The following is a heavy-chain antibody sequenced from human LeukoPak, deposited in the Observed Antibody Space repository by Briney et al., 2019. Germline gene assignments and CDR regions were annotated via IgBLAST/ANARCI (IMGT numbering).Heavy chain of an antibody. V-gene: IGHV1-69*13. CDR3: AGSTVTRLAEYFQH. CDR2: IIPIFGTA. Sequence: ASVKVSCKASGGTFSSYAISWVRQAPGQGLEWMGGIIPIFGTANYAQKFQGRVTITADESTSTAYMELSSLRSEDTAVYYCAGSTVTRLAEYFQHWGQGALVTVSS. CDR1: GGTFSSYA. D-gene: IGHD4-17*01. J-gene: IGHJ1*01.